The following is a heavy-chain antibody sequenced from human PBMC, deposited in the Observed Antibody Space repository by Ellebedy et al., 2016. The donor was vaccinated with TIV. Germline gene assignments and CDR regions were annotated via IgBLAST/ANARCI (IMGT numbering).Heavy chain of an antibody. CDR1: GFTFDDYA. CDR3: AKALRGWELLCAFDI. D-gene: IGHD1-26*01. Sequence: GGSLRLXXAASGFTFDDYAMHWVRQAPGKGLEWVSGISWNSGSIGYADSVKGRFTISRDNAKNSLYLQMNSLRAEDTALYYCAKALRGWELLCAFDIWGQGTMVTVSS. CDR2: ISWNSGSI. J-gene: IGHJ3*02. V-gene: IGHV3-9*01.